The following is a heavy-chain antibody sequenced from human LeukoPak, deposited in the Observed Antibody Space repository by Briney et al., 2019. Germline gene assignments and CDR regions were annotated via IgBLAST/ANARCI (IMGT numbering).Heavy chain of an antibody. CDR2: ISSSGSTI. Sequence: GGSLRLSCAASGFTFSDYYMSWIRQAPGKGLEWVSYISSSGSTIKYAHSVKGRFTISRDNAKNSLYLQMNSLRAEDTAVYYCARVSRSYYYGSGSSNFDYWGQGTLVTVSS. CDR1: GFTFSDYY. CDR3: ARVSRSYYYGSGSSNFDY. D-gene: IGHD3-10*01. J-gene: IGHJ4*02. V-gene: IGHV3-11*04.